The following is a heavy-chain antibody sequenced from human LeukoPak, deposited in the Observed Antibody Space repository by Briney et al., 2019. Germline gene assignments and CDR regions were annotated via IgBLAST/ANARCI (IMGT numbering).Heavy chain of an antibody. Sequence: SETLSLTCAVYGGSFSGYYWSWIRQPPGKGLEWIGEINHSGSTNYNPSLKSRVTISVDTSKNQFSLKLSSVTAADTAVYYCARVHRSGRFDYWGRGTLVTVSS. J-gene: IGHJ4*02. D-gene: IGHD3-10*01. CDR2: INHSGST. V-gene: IGHV4-34*01. CDR1: GGSFSGYY. CDR3: ARVHRSGRFDY.